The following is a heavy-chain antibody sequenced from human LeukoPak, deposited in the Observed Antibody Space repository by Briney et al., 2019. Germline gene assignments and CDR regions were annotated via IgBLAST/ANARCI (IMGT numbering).Heavy chain of an antibody. Sequence: FTXXXXWMSXVXXAPGKGLEWVGRVKSKTDAPTTAYAAPVKGRFIISTHDSKNTLYLQMNSLNTEDTAVYYCTTDAGYTSRWYNYWGQGTLVTVSS. CDR1: FTXXXXW. CDR2: VKSKTDAPTT. CDR3: TTDAGYTSRWYNY. J-gene: IGHJ4*02. V-gene: IGHV3-15*01. D-gene: IGHD6-13*01.